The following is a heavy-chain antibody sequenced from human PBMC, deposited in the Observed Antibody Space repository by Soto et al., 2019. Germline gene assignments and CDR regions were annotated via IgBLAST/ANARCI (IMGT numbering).Heavy chain of an antibody. J-gene: IGHJ4*02. CDR1: GGSISSYY. Sequence: SETLSLTCTVSGGSISSYYWSWIRQPPGKGLEWIGYIYYSGSTNYNPSLKSRVTISVDTSKNQFSLKLSSVTAADTAVYYCARAGPYCSSTSCYPLTFDYWGQGTLVTVSS. CDR3: ARAGPYCSSTSCYPLTFDY. CDR2: IYYSGST. V-gene: IGHV4-59*01. D-gene: IGHD2-2*01.